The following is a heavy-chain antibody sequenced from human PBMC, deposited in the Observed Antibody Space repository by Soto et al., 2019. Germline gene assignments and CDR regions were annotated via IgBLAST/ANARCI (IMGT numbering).Heavy chain of an antibody. J-gene: IGHJ4*02. Sequence: GGSLRLSCAASGFTFSDYSMTWVLQTPWRGLEWVSTLTRGGTSYYADSVKGRFTVSRDNSKNTVSLQMDSLRAEDTALYYCAKRATTVPTPGNYFDSWGQGTLVTVSS. CDR2: LTRGGTS. V-gene: IGHV3-23*01. CDR3: AKRATTVPTPGNYFDS. CDR1: GFTFSDYS. D-gene: IGHD1-1*01.